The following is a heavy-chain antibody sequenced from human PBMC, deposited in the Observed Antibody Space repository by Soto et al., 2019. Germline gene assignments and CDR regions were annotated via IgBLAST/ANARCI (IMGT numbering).Heavy chain of an antibody. J-gene: IGHJ4*02. V-gene: IGHV1-69*02. CDR3: ATNYGSGSAHFDY. D-gene: IGHD3-10*01. CDR2: VIPMVGMS. Sequence: QVQLVQSGAEVKKPGSSVKVSCTASGGTFNFYSISWVRQAPGQGLEWVGRVIPMVGMSEYAQKFQGRVTITADTSTSTAYMNLRSLRSEDTSVYFCATNYGSGSAHFDYWGQGTLFTVSS. CDR1: GGTFNFYS.